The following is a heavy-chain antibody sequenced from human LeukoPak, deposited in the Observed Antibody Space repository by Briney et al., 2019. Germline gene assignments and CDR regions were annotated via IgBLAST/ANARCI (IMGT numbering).Heavy chain of an antibody. J-gene: IGHJ6*03. V-gene: IGHV1-18*01. CDR1: GYSFTSYG. Sequence: ASVKVSCKASGYSFTSYGISWVRQAPGQGLEWMGWISAYNGNTNYAQKLQGRVTMTTDTSTSTAYMELRSLRSDDTAVCYCTREGLAAPAAIPYYYYYMDVWGKGTTVTVSS. CDR2: ISAYNGNT. CDR3: TREGLAAPAAIPYYYYYMDV. D-gene: IGHD2-2*01.